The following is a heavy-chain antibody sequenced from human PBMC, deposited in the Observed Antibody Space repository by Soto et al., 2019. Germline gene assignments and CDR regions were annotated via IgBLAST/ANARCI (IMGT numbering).Heavy chain of an antibody. D-gene: IGHD6-19*01. CDR2: IYTSGST. Sequence: SETLSLTCTVSGGSISSHYWSWIRQPVGKGLEWIGRIYTSGSTNYNPSLKSRVTMSIDTSKNQFSLKVSSVTAADTAVYYCARDRAVAGTDPRRFDYWGQGTPVTVSS. CDR3: ARDRAVAGTDPRRFDY. V-gene: IGHV4-4*07. CDR1: GGSISSHY. J-gene: IGHJ4*02.